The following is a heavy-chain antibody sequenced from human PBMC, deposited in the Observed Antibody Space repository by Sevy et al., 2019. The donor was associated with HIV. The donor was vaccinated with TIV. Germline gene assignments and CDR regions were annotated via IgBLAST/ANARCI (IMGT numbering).Heavy chain of an antibody. CDR3: ARQSSGGYCSGGTCYSEVDY. CDR1: GGSISSSTYY. CDR2: VYYSGST. V-gene: IGHV4-39*01. J-gene: IGHJ4*02. Sequence: SETLSLTCVVSGGSISSSTYYWGWIRQPPGKGLEWIGSVYYSGSTYYNSSLKSRVSISVDTSKNQFSLKMHSVTAADTAVYYCARQSSGGYCSGGTCYSEVDYWDQGTLVTVSS. D-gene: IGHD2-15*01.